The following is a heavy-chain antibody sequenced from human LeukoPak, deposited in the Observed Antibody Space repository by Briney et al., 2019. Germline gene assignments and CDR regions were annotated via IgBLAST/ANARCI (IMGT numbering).Heavy chain of an antibody. V-gene: IGHV1-2*02. Sequence: ASVKVSCKASGYTFTGYYTHWVRQAPGQGLEWMGWINPNSGGTNYAQKFQGRVTMTRDTSISTAYMELSRLRSDDTAVYYCARVNRRGESHFDYWGQGTLVTVSS. CDR2: INPNSGGT. D-gene: IGHD2-21*01. CDR3: ARVNRRGESHFDY. J-gene: IGHJ4*02. CDR1: GYTFTGYY.